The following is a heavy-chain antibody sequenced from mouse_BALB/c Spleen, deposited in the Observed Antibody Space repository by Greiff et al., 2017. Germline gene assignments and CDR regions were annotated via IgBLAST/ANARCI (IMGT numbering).Heavy chain of an antibody. CDR2: ISSGSSTI. J-gene: IGHJ2*01. CDR1: GFTFSSFG. V-gene: IGHV5-17*02. Sequence: EVQRVESGGGLVQPGGSRKLSCAASGFTFSSFGMHWVRQAPEKGLEWVAYISSGSSTIYYADTVKGRFTISRDNPKNTLFLQMTSLRSEDTAMYYCARADYGYDVGVDYWGQGTTLTVSS. D-gene: IGHD2-2*01. CDR3: ARADYGYDVGVDY.